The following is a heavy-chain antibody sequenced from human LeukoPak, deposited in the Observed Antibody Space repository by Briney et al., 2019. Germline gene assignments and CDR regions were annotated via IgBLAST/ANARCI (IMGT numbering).Heavy chain of an antibody. Sequence: SETLSLTCAVYGGSFSGYYWSWIRQPPGKGLEWIGEINHSGSTNYNPSLKSRVTISVDTSKNQFSLKLSSVTAADTAVYYCARGPVTVDYWGQGTLVTVSS. J-gene: IGHJ4*02. CDR3: ARGPVTVDY. CDR2: INHSGST. V-gene: IGHV4-34*01. CDR1: GGSFSGYY. D-gene: IGHD2-21*02.